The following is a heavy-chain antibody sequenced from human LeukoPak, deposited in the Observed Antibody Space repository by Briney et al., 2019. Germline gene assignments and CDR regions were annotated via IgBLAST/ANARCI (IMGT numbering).Heavy chain of an antibody. J-gene: IGHJ4*02. Sequence: GASVKVSCKASGYTFTGYCMHWVRQAPGQGLEWMGRINPNIGGTNYAQKFQGRVTMTRDTSISTAYMELSRLRSDDTAVYYCAGVLRFLEWSTNFDYWGQGTLVTVSS. CDR3: AGVLRFLEWSTNFDY. CDR2: INPNIGGT. V-gene: IGHV1-2*06. D-gene: IGHD3-3*01. CDR1: GYTFTGYC.